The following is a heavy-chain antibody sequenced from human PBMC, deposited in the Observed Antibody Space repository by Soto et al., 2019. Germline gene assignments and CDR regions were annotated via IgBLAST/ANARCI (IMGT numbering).Heavy chain of an antibody. CDR2: IYWDYDK. J-gene: IGHJ6*02. CDR1: GFSVSTSGVG. D-gene: IGHD1-26*01. V-gene: IGHV2-5*02. Sequence: QINLKASGPTLVKPTQTLTLTCTFSGFSVSTSGVGVAWIRQSPGKALEWLALIYWDYDKRYSPLLQIRVTLTKDPSKNLVVLTMPNMVPVDTATYDCAHKGVCGAVMDVWGQGTSVTVSS. CDR3: AHKGVCGAVMDV.